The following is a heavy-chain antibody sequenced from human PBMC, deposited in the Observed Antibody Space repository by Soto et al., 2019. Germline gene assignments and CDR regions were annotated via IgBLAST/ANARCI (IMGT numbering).Heavy chain of an antibody. J-gene: IGHJ5*02. CDR3: ARGIAAAGNWEEENWFDP. V-gene: IGHV4-61*01. Sequence: SETLSLTCTVSGSSVSSGSYYWSWIRQPPGKGLEWIGYIYYSGSTNYNPSLKSRVTISVDTSKNQFSLKLSSVTAADTAVYYCARGIAAAGNWEEENWFDPWGQGTLVTVSS. CDR1: GSSVSSGSYY. CDR2: IYYSGST. D-gene: IGHD6-13*01.